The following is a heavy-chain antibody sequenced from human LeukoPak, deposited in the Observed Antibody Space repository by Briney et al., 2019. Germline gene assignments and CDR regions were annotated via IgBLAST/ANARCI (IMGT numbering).Heavy chain of an antibody. CDR2: IIPIFGTA. J-gene: IGHJ6*02. V-gene: IGHV1-69*13. CDR3: ARDPPYYDILTGYYGYYYYYGMDV. CDR1: GGTLSSYA. Sequence: ASVKVSCKASGGTLSSYAISWVRQAPGQGLEWMGGIIPIFGTANYAQKFQGRVTITADESTSTAYMELSSLRSEDTAVYYCARDPPYYDILTGYYGYYYYYGMDVWGQGTTVTVSS. D-gene: IGHD3-9*01.